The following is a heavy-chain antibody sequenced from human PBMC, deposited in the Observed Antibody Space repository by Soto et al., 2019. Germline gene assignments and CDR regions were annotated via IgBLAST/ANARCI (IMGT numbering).Heavy chain of an antibody. Sequence: PGGSLRLSCAASGFTFSSYGMHWVRQAPGKGLEWVAVISYDGSNKYYADSVKGRFTISRDNSKNTLYLQMNSLRAEDTAAYYCAKDQVYVGSSGYYGFDAFDIWGQGTMVTVSS. D-gene: IGHD3-22*01. V-gene: IGHV3-30*18. J-gene: IGHJ3*02. CDR1: GFTFSSYG. CDR2: ISYDGSNK. CDR3: AKDQVYVGSSGYYGFDAFDI.